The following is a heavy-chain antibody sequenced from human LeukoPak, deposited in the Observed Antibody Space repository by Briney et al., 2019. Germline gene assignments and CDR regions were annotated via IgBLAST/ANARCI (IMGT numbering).Heavy chain of an antibody. V-gene: IGHV4-30-2*01. Sequence: SETPSLTCTVSGGSIRRYSWSWIRQPPGKGLEWIGYIYHSGSTYYNPSLKSRVTISVDRSKNQFSLKLSSVTAADTAVYYCARDKEDIVADWGQGTLVTVSS. CDR3: ARDKEDIVAD. J-gene: IGHJ4*02. CDR2: IYHSGST. D-gene: IGHD5-12*01. CDR1: GGSIRRYS.